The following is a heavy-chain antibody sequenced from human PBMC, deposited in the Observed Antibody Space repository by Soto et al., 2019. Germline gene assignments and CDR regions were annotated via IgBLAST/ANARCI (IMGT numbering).Heavy chain of an antibody. CDR3: ARGYHGYSYANFDY. Sequence: QVQLQESGPGLVKPSETLSLTCTASGGSINTYYWNWIRQPPGKGLEWIAYIYYNGNTDINPSLESRVTVSLDTPKNQLSLKLSSVTAADTAVYYCARGYHGYSYANFDYWGQGILVTVSS. D-gene: IGHD5-18*01. CDR1: GGSINTYY. CDR2: IYYNGNT. V-gene: IGHV4-59*01. J-gene: IGHJ4*02.